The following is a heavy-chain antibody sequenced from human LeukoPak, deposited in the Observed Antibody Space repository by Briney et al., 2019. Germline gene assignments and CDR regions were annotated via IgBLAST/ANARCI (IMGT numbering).Heavy chain of an antibody. V-gene: IGHV3-21*04. CDR2: ISSSSSYI. CDR3: ARENGHIYGYAFLDQ. D-gene: IGHD5-18*01. Sequence: PGGSLRLSCAASGFTFSSYSMNWVRQAPGKGLEWVSSISSSSSYIYYADSVKGRFTISRDSSKNTLYLQMNSLRAEDTAFYFCARENGHIYGYAFLDQWGQGTLVTVSS. CDR1: GFTFSSYS. J-gene: IGHJ4*02.